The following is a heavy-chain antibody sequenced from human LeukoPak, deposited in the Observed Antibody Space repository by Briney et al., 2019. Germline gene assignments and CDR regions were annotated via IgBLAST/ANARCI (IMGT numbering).Heavy chain of an antibody. CDR2: ISGSGTGT. V-gene: IGHV3-23*01. CDR3: AKDERYYYDSSGYPLRPPGY. CDR1: GFTFSNYG. J-gene: IGHJ4*02. Sequence: GGTLRLSCAASGFTFSNYGMSWVRQAPGKGLEWVSGISGSGTGTYFADSVKGRFTISRDNSKNTLYLQMNSLRAEDTAVYYCAKDERYYYDSSGYPLRPPGYWGQGTLVTVSS. D-gene: IGHD3-22*01.